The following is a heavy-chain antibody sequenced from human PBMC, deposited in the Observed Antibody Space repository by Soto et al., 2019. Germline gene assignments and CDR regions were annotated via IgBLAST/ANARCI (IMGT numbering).Heavy chain of an antibody. CDR3: AIWDHYFEPH. CDR1: GLTFSDYS. D-gene: IGHD3-22*01. V-gene: IGHV3-11*01. J-gene: IGHJ4*02. Sequence: GGSLRLSCAASGLTFSDYSMSWIRQAPGKGLEWVSYISSSGSTIYYADSVKGRFTISRDNAKNSLYLQMNSLRAEDTAVYYCAIWDHYFEPHWGQGTQVTVSS. CDR2: ISSSGSTI.